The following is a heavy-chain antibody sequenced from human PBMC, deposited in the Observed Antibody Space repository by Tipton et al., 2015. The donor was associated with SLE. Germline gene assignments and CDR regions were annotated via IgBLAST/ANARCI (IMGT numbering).Heavy chain of an antibody. Sequence: LRLSCAVYGGSFSGYYWSWIRQPPGKGLEWIGYIYYSGSTNYNPSLKSRVTISVDTSKNQFSLKLSSVTAADTAVYYCATARGVTTGWYFDRWGRGTLVTVSS. CDR1: GGSFSGYY. CDR2: IYYSGST. V-gene: IGHV4-59*01. D-gene: IGHD4-17*01. CDR3: ATARGVTTGWYFDR. J-gene: IGHJ2*01.